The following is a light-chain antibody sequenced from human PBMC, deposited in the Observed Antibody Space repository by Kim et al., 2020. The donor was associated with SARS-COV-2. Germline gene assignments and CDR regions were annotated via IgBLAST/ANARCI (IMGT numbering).Light chain of an antibody. CDR2: EVT. CDR1: SSDIGTSNL. J-gene: IGLJ1*01. Sequence: QSVPLACPGTSSDIGTSNLVSWYQQPPGTAPKLMIYEVTNRPSGVPDRFSGSKSGNTASLTISGLQAEDEADYYCSSYTSSNIYVFGTGTKVTVL. CDR3: SSYTSSNIYV. V-gene: IGLV2-18*02.